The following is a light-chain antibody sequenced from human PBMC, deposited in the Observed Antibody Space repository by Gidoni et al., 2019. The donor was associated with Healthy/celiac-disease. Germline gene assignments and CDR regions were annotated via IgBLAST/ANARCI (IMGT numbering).Light chain of an antibody. J-gene: IGKJ4*01. CDR1: QRVSSSY. Sequence: DIVLTQSPGTLSLSPGERATLSCRASQRVSSSYLAWYQQKPGQAPRLLIYGASSRATGIPDRFSGSGSGTDFTLTISRLEPEDFAVYYCQQYGSSPLTFXGXTKVEIK. V-gene: IGKV3-20*01. CDR2: GAS. CDR3: QQYGSSPLT.